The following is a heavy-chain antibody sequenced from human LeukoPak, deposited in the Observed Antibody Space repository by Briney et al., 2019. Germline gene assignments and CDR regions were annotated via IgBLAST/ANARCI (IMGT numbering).Heavy chain of an antibody. CDR2: IYYSGST. V-gene: IGHV4-59*08. CDR3: ARTYPNSGSVDY. D-gene: IGHD1-26*01. CDR1: GGSISSYY. J-gene: IGHJ4*02. Sequence: SETLSLTCTVSGGSISSYYWSWIRQPPGKGLEWIGYIYYSGSTNYNPSPKSRVTISVDTSKNQFSLKLSSVTAADTAVYYCARTYPNSGSVDYWGQGTLVTVSS.